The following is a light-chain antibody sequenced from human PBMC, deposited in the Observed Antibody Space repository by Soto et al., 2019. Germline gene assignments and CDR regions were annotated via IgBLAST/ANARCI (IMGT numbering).Light chain of an antibody. Sequence: QSVLTQPPSASGSPGQSVTISCTGTSSDVGGYNYVSWYQQHPGKAPKLMIYEVSNRPSGFSNRFSGSKSGNTASLTISGLQAEDEADYYCSSYTSSSTLVFGTGTKVTVL. CDR3: SSYTSSSTLV. J-gene: IGLJ1*01. V-gene: IGLV2-14*01. CDR2: EVS. CDR1: SSDVGGYNY.